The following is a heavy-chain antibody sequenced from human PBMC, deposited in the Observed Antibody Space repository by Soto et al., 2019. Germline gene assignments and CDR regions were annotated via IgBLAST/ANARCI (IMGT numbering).Heavy chain of an antibody. CDR1: GGSFSGYY. D-gene: IGHD3-3*01. CDR2: INHSGST. CDR3: ARGRAVPIFGVVIRTPTYGMDV. J-gene: IGHJ6*02. V-gene: IGHV4-34*01. Sequence: LSLTCAVYGGSFSGYYWSWIRQPPGKGLEWIGEINHSGSTNYNPSLKSRVTISVDTSKNQFSLKLSSVTAADTAVYYCARGRAVPIFGVVIRTPTYGMDVWGQGTTVTVSS.